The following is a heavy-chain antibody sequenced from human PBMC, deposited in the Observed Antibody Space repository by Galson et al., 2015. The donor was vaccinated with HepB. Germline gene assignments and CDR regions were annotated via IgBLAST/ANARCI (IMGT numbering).Heavy chain of an antibody. D-gene: IGHD3-3*01. Sequence: SLRLSCAASGFTFSSYSMNWVRQAPGKGLEWVSYISSGSGTIYYADSVKGRFTISRDNVKNSLYLQMDSLRDEDTAVYYCARDEWLHDAFDIWGQGTMVTVSS. J-gene: IGHJ3*02. V-gene: IGHV3-48*02. CDR3: ARDEWLHDAFDI. CDR1: GFTFSSYS. CDR2: ISSGSGTI.